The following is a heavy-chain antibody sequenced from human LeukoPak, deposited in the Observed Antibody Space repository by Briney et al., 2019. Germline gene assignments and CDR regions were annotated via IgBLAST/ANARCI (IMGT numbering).Heavy chain of an antibody. CDR2: INHSGST. D-gene: IGHD2-15*01. CDR1: GGSFSGYY. V-gene: IGHV4-34*01. J-gene: IGHJ4*02. CDR3: ARGRAGYCSGGSCFRFDY. Sequence: SETLSLTCAVYGGSFSGYYWSWIRQPPGKGLEWIGEINHSGSTNYSPSLKSRVTISVDTSKNQFSLKLSSVTAADTAVYYCARGRAGYCSGGSCFRFDYWGQGTLVTVSS.